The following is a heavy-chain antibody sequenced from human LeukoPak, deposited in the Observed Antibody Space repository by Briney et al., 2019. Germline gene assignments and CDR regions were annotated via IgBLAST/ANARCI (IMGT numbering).Heavy chain of an antibody. CDR2: IYYSGST. J-gene: IGHJ4*02. V-gene: IGHV4-59*12. D-gene: IGHD5-18*01. Sequence: SETLSLTCTVSGGSISSYYWSWIRQPPGKGLEWIGYIYYSGSTNYNPSLKSRVTISVDKSKNQFSLKVSSVTAADTAVYYCARDASAMAYYYWGQGTLVTVSS. CDR3: ARDASAMAYYY. CDR1: GGSISSYY.